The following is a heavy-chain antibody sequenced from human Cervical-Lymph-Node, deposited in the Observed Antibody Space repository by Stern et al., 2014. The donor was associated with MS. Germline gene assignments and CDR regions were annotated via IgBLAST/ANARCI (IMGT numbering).Heavy chain of an antibody. V-gene: IGHV4-39*01. J-gene: IGHJ4*02. CDR2: VYYSGAT. CDR1: GDSISSYTHY. Sequence: QVQLQESGPGLVKPSETLSLTCAVSGDSISSYTHYWAWIRQPPGKGLEWIGSVYYSGATYYNPSLKSPVTISVDPSKNPFSWGLNSVTAADTAVYYCAKHACTGAACPFDLWGQGTLVTVSS. D-gene: IGHD2-8*02. CDR3: AKHACTGAACPFDL.